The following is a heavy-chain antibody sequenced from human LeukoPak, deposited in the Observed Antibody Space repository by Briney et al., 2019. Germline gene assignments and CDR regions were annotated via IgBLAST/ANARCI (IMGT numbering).Heavy chain of an antibody. CDR3: ARDNSVGDIAWWFDP. Sequence: ASVKVSCKASGYTFTSYYIHWVRQAPGQGLEWMGIIYPGGGSTSYAQKFQGRVTMTRDMSTTTDYMELSSLRSEDTAVYYCARDNSVGDIAWWFDPWGQGTLVTVSS. CDR1: GYTFTSYY. D-gene: IGHD3-16*02. J-gene: IGHJ5*02. V-gene: IGHV1-46*01. CDR2: IYPGGGST.